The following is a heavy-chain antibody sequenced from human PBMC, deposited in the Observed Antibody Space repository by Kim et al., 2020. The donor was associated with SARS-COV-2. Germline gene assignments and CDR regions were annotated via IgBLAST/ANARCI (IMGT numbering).Heavy chain of an antibody. Sequence: GGSLRLSCTASGFTFGDYAMSWVRQAPGKGLEWVGFIRSKAYGGTTEYAASVKGRFTISRDDSKSIAYLQMNSLKTEDAAVYYCTREQMEGYSSSYGMDVWGQGTTVTVSS. CDR2: IRSKAYGGTT. D-gene: IGHD6-13*01. CDR3: TREQMEGYSSSYGMDV. CDR1: GFTFGDYA. J-gene: IGHJ6*02. V-gene: IGHV3-49*04.